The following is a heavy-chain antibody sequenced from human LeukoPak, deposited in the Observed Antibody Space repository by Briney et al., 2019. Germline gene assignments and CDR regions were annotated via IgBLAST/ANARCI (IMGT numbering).Heavy chain of an antibody. V-gene: IGHV3-43*01. CDR3: AKDRGGRSHGPDY. Sequence: PGGSLRLSCAASGFTFDDYIMHWVRQAPGKGLEWVSLVSWDGDTTYYADSVKGRFTISRDNSKNSLYLQMNSLRTEDTAVYYCAKDRGGRSHGPDYWGQGTLVTVSS. J-gene: IGHJ4*02. CDR1: GFTFDDYI. CDR2: VSWDGDTT. D-gene: IGHD1-26*01.